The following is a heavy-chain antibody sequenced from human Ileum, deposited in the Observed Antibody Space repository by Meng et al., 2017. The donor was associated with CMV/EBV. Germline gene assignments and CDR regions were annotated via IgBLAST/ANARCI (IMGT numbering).Heavy chain of an antibody. Sequence: ASVKVSCKASGYTFTSYGISWVRQAPGQGLEWMGWISAYNGNTNYAQKLQGRVTMTKDTSTSTAYMELRSLRSDDTAVYYCARAHIVLMVSYGMDVWGQGTTVTVSS. D-gene: IGHD2-8*01. V-gene: IGHV1-18*01. CDR1: GYTFTSYG. J-gene: IGHJ6*02. CDR2: ISAYNGNT. CDR3: ARAHIVLMVSYGMDV.